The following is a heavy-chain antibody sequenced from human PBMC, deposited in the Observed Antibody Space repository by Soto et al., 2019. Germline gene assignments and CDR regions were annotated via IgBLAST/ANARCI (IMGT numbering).Heavy chain of an antibody. J-gene: IGHJ4*02. CDR2: ISYDGRNK. V-gene: IGHV3-30*04. Sequence: GGSVRRSCAASGFTFSRYGMHCVRQAPGKGLEWVAVISYDGRNKYYADSVKGRFTISRDNYKNTLYLQMNSLRAEDTAVYYCASESEDLTSTFDYWGQGTLLTVSS. CDR1: GFTFSRYG. CDR3: ASESEDLTSTFDY.